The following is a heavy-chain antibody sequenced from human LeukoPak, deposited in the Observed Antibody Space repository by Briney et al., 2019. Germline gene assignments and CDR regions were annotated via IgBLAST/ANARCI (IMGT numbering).Heavy chain of an antibody. CDR3: AGSIAVAVHNWCDP. CDR1: GYTFTGYN. Sequence: GASVKVSCKASGYTFTGYNMHWVRQAPGQGLEWMGWINPNSGGTNYAQKFQGRVTMTRDTSISTAYMELSRLRSDDTAVYDCAGSIAVAVHNWCDPWGQGTLVTVSS. J-gene: IGHJ5*02. CDR2: INPNSGGT. D-gene: IGHD6-19*01. V-gene: IGHV1-2*02.